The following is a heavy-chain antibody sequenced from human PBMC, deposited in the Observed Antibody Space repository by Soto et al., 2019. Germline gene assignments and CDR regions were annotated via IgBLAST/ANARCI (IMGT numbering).Heavy chain of an antibody. CDR1: GFTFSSYA. D-gene: IGHD3-10*01. J-gene: IGHJ4*02. V-gene: IGHV3-23*04. Sequence: EVHLAESGGGLIQPGGSLRLSCAASGFTFSSYAMSWVRQAPGKGLEWVSDISASSENTYYADSVKGRFTISRDNSKNTFYLQLNSLRADDTAVYYCAKIAGSGSYYPIDYWGQGTLVTVSS. CDR2: ISASSENT. CDR3: AKIAGSGSYYPIDY.